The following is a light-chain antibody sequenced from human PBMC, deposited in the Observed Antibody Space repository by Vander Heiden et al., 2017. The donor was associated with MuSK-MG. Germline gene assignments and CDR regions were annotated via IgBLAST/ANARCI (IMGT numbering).Light chain of an antibody. CDR3: QQDNNWPPLT. J-gene: IGKJ4*01. V-gene: IGKV3-15*01. Sequence: EIVMTQSPATLSVSPGERATLSCRASQSVSNNLAWYQQKPGQAPRLLIYGASTRATGIPARFSGSGFGTEFTLTINSRQSEDFAVYYCQQDNNWPPLTFGGGTKVEIK. CDR1: QSVSNN. CDR2: GAS.